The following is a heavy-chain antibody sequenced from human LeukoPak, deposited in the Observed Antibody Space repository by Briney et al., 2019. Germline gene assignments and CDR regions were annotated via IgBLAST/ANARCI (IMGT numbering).Heavy chain of an antibody. J-gene: IGHJ6*02. CDR1: GFTFSSYG. V-gene: IGHV3-30*18. Sequence: GGSLRLSCAASGFTFSSYGMHWVRQAPGKGLEWVAVISYDGSNKYYADSVKGRFTISRDNSKSTLYLQMNSLRAEDTAVYYCAKDFGSYPEDYYYGMDVWGQGTTVTVSS. D-gene: IGHD1-26*01. CDR3: AKDFGSYPEDYYYGMDV. CDR2: ISYDGSNK.